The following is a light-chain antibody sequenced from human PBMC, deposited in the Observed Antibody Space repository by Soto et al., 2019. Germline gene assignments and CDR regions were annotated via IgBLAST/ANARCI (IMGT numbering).Light chain of an antibody. V-gene: IGLV2-23*02. CDR1: SNDVGGYNL. CDR3: CSHVGGSSPQWV. J-gene: IGLJ3*02. Sequence: QSVLTQPASVSGSPGQSITISCTGPSNDVGGYNLVSWFQQHPGKAPKLMIAEVNKRPSGVSNRFSGSKSANTASLTISGLQAEEEADYYCCSHVGGSSPQWVFGGGTKLTVL. CDR2: EVN.